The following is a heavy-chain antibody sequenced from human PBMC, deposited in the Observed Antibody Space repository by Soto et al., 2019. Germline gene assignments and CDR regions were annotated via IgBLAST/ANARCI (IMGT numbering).Heavy chain of an antibody. D-gene: IGHD2-15*01. J-gene: IGHJ3*02. CDR2: IYSGGST. Sequence: GGSLRLSCAASGFTVSTKYMSWVRQAPGKGLEWVSVIYSGGSTFYADSVRGRFTISRDNSKNTVNLQMNSLRAEDTAVYYCARDITCSGGSCYEVAFDIWGQGTMVTVSS. CDR1: GFTVSTKY. V-gene: IGHV3-66*01. CDR3: ARDITCSGGSCYEVAFDI.